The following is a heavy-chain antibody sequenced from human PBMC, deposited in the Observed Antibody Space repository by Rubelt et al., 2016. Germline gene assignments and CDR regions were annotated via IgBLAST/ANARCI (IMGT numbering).Heavy chain of an antibody. CDR1: GGSISSSSYY. D-gene: IGHD5-24*01. V-gene: IGHV4-39*07. CDR2: FGGSESSR. J-gene: IGHJ4*02. CDR3: ARVGTIMI. Sequence: QLQLQESGPGLVKPSETLSLTCTVSGGSISSSSYYWGWIRQPPGKGLEWVSSFGGSESSRYYADSVKGRFIISRDNSRNMLFLQMNSLRAEDTAIYYCARVGTIMIWGQGTLVTVSS.